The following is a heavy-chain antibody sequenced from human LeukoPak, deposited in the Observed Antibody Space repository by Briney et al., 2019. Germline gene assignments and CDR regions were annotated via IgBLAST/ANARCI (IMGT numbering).Heavy chain of an antibody. CDR2: IYYSGST. V-gene: IGHV4-59*01. J-gene: IGHJ5*02. CDR3: ARGGSWFDP. CDR1: GGSISSYY. Sequence: SKTLSLTCTVSGGSISSYYWSWIRQPPGKGLERIGYIYYSGSTNYNPSLESRVTISVDTSKNQFSLKLSSVTAADTAVYYCARGGSWFDPWGQGTLVIVSS.